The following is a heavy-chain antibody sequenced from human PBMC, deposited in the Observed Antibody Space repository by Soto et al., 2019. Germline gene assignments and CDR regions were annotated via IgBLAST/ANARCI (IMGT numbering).Heavy chain of an antibody. D-gene: IGHD6-19*01. J-gene: IGHJ5*02. V-gene: IGHV6-1*01. Sequence: SQTLSLTCAISGDSVSSNSAAWNWIRQSPSRGLEWLGRTYYRSKWYNDYAVSVKSRITINPDTSKNQFSLQLNSVTPEDTAVYYCARGHRGSGWYGFDNWFDPWGHGTLVTVSS. CDR2: TYYRSKWYN. CDR1: GDSVSSNSAA. CDR3: ARGHRGSGWYGFDNWFDP.